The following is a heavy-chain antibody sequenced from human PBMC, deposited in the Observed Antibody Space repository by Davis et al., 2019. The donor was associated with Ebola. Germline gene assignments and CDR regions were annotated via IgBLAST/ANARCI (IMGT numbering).Heavy chain of an antibody. CDR3: ICSQQPFDY. J-gene: IGHJ4*02. Sequence: PGGSLRLSCAASGFTFSGSAMHWVSQASGKGLEWVGRIRSKANSYATAYAASVKGRFTISRDDSKNTAYLQMNSLKTEDTAVYYCICSQQPFDYWGQGTLVTVSS. CDR1: GFTFSGSA. CDR2: IRSKANSYAT. V-gene: IGHV3-73*01. D-gene: IGHD3-10*02.